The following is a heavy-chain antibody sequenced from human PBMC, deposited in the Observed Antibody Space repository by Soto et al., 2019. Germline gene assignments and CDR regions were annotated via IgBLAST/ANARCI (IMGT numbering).Heavy chain of an antibody. CDR3: ARVPRRYCSSTSCFLARFDP. D-gene: IGHD2-2*01. J-gene: IGHJ5*02. CDR2: IIPIFGTA. Sequence: GPPVKVSCKASGGTFSSYAISWVRQAPGQGLEWMGGIIPIFGTANYAQKFQGRVTITADESTSTAYMELSSLRSEDTAVYYCARVPRRYCSSTSCFLARFDPWGQGTLVTVSS. V-gene: IGHV1-69*13. CDR1: GGTFSSYA.